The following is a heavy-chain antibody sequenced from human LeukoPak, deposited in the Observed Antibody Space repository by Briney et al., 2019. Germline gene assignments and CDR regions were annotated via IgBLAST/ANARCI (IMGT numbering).Heavy chain of an antibody. J-gene: IGHJ5*02. CDR3: ASLVYGSRNNWFDP. CDR2: IYTSGST. CDR1: GGSISSYF. Sequence: SETLPLTCTVSGGSISSYFWSWIRQPPGKGLEWIGYIYTSGSTNYTPSLKSRVTISVDTSKNQFSLKLSSVTAADTAVYYCASLVYGSRNNWFDPWGQGTLVTVSS. V-gene: IGHV4-4*09. D-gene: IGHD3-10*01.